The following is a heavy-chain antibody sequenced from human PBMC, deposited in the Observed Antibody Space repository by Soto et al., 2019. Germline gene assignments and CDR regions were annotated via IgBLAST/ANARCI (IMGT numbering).Heavy chain of an antibody. CDR1: GFTFSSYW. J-gene: IGHJ6*02. CDR3: ARDRSSGWYNFSYYYYGMDV. V-gene: IGHV3-74*01. D-gene: IGHD6-19*01. Sequence: EVQLVESGGGLVQPGGSLRLSCAASGFTFSSYWMHWVRQAPGKGLVWVSRINSDGSSTSYADSVKGRFTISRDNAKNTLYLQMNSLRAEDTAVYYCARDRSSGWYNFSYYYYGMDVWGQGTTVTVSS. CDR2: INSDGSST.